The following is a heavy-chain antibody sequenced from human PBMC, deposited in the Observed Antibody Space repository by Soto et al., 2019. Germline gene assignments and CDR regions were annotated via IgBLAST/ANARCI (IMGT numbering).Heavy chain of an antibody. V-gene: IGHV4-39*01. CDR3: ATGITMVRGVIILYFDY. Sequence: LSLTCTVSGGSISSSSYYWGWIRQPPGKGLEWIGSIYYSGSTYYNPSLKSRVTISVDTSKNQFSLKLSSVTAADTAVYYCATGITMVRGVIILYFDYWGQRTLVTVSS. CDR2: IYYSGST. CDR1: GGSISSSSYY. D-gene: IGHD3-10*01. J-gene: IGHJ4*02.